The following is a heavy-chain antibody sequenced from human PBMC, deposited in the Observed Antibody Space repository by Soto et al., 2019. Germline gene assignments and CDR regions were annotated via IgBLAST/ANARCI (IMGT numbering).Heavy chain of an antibody. Sequence: QVQLVQSGAEVKKPGASVKVSCKASGYTFTSYDINWVRQATGQGLEWMGWMNPNSGNTGYAQKFKGRVTMTRNTSISTAYIELSSLRSEDTAVYYCVGSDSDFWSGTPNCFDPWGQGTLVTVSS. CDR2: MNPNSGNT. D-gene: IGHD3-3*01. J-gene: IGHJ5*02. CDR3: VGSDSDFWSGTPNCFDP. V-gene: IGHV1-8*01. CDR1: GYTFTSYD.